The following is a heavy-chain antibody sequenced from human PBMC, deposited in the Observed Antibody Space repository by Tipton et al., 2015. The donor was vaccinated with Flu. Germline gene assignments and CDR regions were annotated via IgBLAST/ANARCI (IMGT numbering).Heavy chain of an antibody. V-gene: IGHV3-7*03. CDR2: IKQDASEK. Sequence: SLRLSCAASGFRFNTFWMNWVRQAPGKGLEWVAIIKQDASEKLYVDSVEGRFTISRDNAKNSLYLQMNSLRSEDTGLYYCAKDLRASSSLDYYCDHGMGVWGQGTTVIVSS. CDR1: GFRFNTFW. CDR3: AKDLRASSSLDYYCDHGMGV. J-gene: IGHJ6*02. D-gene: IGHD6-6*01.